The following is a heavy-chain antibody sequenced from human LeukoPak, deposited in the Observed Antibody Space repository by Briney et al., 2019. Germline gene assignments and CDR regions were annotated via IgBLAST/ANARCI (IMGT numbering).Heavy chain of an antibody. V-gene: IGHV1-2*02. CDR3: ARDNYGSGSYPLYYYYGMDV. D-gene: IGHD3-10*01. CDR1: GYIFTDYY. CDR2: VNPNNGAT. Sequence: ASVKVSCKSSGYIFTDYYMHWVRQAPGQGLEWMGWVNPNNGATNYAQKFQGRVTMTRDTSISTAYMELSRLRSDDTALYYCARDNYGSGSYPLYYYYGMDVWGQGTTVTVSS. J-gene: IGHJ6*02.